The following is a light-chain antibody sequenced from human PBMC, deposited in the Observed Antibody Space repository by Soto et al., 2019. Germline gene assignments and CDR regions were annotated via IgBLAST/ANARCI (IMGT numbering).Light chain of an antibody. CDR2: EVT. CDR1: SSDFYGYNY. V-gene: IGLV2-14*01. J-gene: IGLJ1*01. Sequence: QSALTQPASVSGSPGQSITISCTGTSSDFYGYNYVSWYQQLPGKAPKLLIYEVTSRPSGVSNRFSGSNSGDTASLTISGLLAEDEADYYCSSYTSGSTPYVFGTGTKVTVL. CDR3: SSYTSGSTPYV.